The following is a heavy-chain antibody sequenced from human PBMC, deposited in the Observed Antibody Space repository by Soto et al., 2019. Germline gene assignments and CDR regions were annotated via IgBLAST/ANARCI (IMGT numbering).Heavy chain of an antibody. D-gene: IGHD3-10*01. CDR1: GFTSSHYA. CDR3: AKDRGFGEYLFDS. V-gene: IGHV3-23*01. Sequence: EVQLLESGGGLVQSGGSLRVSCAASGFTSSHYAMSWVRQAPGKGLEWVSSIIGSGVRTYYADSVQGRFTISRDNSKNMLYLQMDSLRAEDTAIYYCAKDRGFGEYLFDSWGQGTLVTVSS. J-gene: IGHJ4*02. CDR2: IIGSGVRT.